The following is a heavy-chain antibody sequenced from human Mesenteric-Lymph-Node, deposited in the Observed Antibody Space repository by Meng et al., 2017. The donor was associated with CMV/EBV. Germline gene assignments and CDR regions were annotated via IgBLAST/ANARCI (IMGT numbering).Heavy chain of an antibody. J-gene: IGHJ4*02. CDR3: ARDNSYGSGTSFDY. D-gene: IGHD3-10*01. V-gene: IGHV4-4*02. CDR2: IYHSGRT. Sequence: VSGDSISPTNWWSWVRQPPGKGLEWIGEIYHSGRTNYNPSLKSRVTMLVDKSDNQFSLTLSSVTAADTAVYYCARDNSYGSGTSFDYWGQGTMVTVSS. CDR1: GDSISPTNW.